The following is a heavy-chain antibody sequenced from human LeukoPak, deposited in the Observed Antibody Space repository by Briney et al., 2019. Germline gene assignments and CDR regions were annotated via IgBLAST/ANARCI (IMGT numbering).Heavy chain of an antibody. V-gene: IGHV4-39*07. CDR1: GGSISSSSYY. J-gene: IGHJ6*03. CDR2: IDQSGSA. CDR3: ARETNDYFDSSAYMDV. D-gene: IGHD3-22*01. Sequence: SETLSLTCTISGGSISSSSYYWGWIRRPPGKGLEWIGTIDQSGSAYYRPSLKSRATISVDTSKRQFSLELSSVTAADTAVYYCARETNDYFDSSAYMDVWGQGTTVTVSS.